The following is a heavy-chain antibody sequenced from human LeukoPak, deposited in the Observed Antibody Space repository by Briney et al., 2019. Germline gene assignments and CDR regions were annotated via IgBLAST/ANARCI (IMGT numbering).Heavy chain of an antibody. J-gene: IGHJ4*02. D-gene: IGHD5-12*01. Sequence: GGSLRLSCAASGFTFSSYWTSWVRQAPGKGLEWVANIKQDGSEKYYVDSVKGRFTISRDNAKNSLYLQMNSLRAEDTAVYYCARDREYSGYDWGQGTLVTVSS. CDR3: ARDREYSGYD. CDR1: GFTFSSYW. CDR2: IKQDGSEK. V-gene: IGHV3-7*01.